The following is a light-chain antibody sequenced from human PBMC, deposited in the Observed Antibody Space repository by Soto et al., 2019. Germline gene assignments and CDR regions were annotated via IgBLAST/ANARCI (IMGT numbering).Light chain of an antibody. CDR3: QQSYTMAHT. CDR1: QDISIY. Sequence: DIQMTQSRSSLSTSVGDRVTITCRASQDISIYLNWYQQRPGKAPKLLIYAASSLQSGVPSRFSGSGSGTDFTLTISSLQPEDFGNYYCQQSYTMAHTFGQGTRLEIK. J-gene: IGKJ2*01. CDR2: AAS. V-gene: IGKV1-39*01.